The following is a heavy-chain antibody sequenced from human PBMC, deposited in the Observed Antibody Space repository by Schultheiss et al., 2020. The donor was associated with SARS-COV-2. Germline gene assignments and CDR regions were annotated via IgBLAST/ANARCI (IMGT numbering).Heavy chain of an antibody. V-gene: IGHV3-23*01. CDR2: ISGSGGST. Sequence: GGSLRLSCAASGFTFSSYAMSWVRQAPGKGLEWVSAISGSGGSTYYADSVKGRFTVSRDNSKNTMYLQMNSLRAEDTAMYYCARQQWLVDAFHMWGQGTMVTVSS. D-gene: IGHD3-22*01. CDR3: ARQQWLVDAFHM. J-gene: IGHJ3*02. CDR1: GFTFSSYA.